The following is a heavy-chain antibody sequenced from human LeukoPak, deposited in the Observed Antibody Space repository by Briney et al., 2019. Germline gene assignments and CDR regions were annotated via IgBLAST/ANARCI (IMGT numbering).Heavy chain of an antibody. CDR2: ISYDGSNK. V-gene: IGHV3-30*18. D-gene: IGHD4-17*01. J-gene: IGHJ6*02. Sequence: GGSLRLSCAASGFTFSSYGMHWVRQAPGKGLEWVAVISYDGSNKYYADSVKGQFTISRDNSKNTLYLQMNSLRAEDTAVYYCAKDAGDYGDQGGFYYYYGMDVWGQGTTVTVSS. CDR3: AKDAGDYGDQGGFYYYYGMDV. CDR1: GFTFSSYG.